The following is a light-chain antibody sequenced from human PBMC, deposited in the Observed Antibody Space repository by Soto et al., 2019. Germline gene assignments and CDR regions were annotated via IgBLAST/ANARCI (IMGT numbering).Light chain of an antibody. CDR2: GAS. CDR3: QQYADWPTT. V-gene: IGKV3-15*01. Sequence: EIGMTQSPVTLSVFPWERATLSCRASQSVGATVAWYHQRPGQAPRLLISGASTRATGVPARVSASGSGTAFTLTITSLQSDDFGVYYCQQYADWPTTFGQGTRVEIK. CDR1: QSVGAT. J-gene: IGKJ1*01.